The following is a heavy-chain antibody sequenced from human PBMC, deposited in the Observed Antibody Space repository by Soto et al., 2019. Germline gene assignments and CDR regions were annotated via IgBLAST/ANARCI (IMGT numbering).Heavy chain of an antibody. CDR1: GGSFSGYH. CDR3: ATRGGAYRRGYYDYGMYG. Sequence: SETLSLTCAVYGGSFSGYHWCWIRQLPRKGLEWSGEINYRGGTHDNPPPKRRRTISVETTKNQFSLKKRTSTAADTAVYYCATRGGAYRRGYYDYGMYGQGPGATVT. D-gene: IGHD1-26*01. CDR2: INYRGGT. J-gene: IGHJ6*02. V-gene: IGHV4-34*01.